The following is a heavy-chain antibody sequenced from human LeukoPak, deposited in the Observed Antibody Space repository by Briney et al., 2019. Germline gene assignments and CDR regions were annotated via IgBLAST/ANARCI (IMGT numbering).Heavy chain of an antibody. D-gene: IGHD3-16*01. J-gene: IGHJ5*02. Sequence: SLKVSCKASGGTFSTDETNWVRQAPGQGLEWLGGITPIFHTTNYAQKLLGTVTITADEITSTAYIEQSSLRYEDTAFYYCATNAGGRGNFFNPWGQGTLVTV. CDR3: ATNAGGRGNFFNP. V-gene: IGHV1-69*13. CDR1: GGTFSTDE. CDR2: ITPIFHTT.